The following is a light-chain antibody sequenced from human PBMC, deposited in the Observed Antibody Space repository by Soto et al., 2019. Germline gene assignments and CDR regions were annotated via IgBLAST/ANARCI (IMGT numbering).Light chain of an antibody. V-gene: IGLV2-14*01. Sequence: QSVLSRAASVSGSPGQTITISCTGTSSDVGAYNYVSWYQQHPGKAPKLMIYEVSNRPSGVSDRFSGSKSGNTASLTISGLQAADEADYYCSSKRTTASLVFGTGTKVTVL. CDR1: SSDVGAYNY. CDR3: SSKRTTASLV. CDR2: EVS. J-gene: IGLJ1*01.